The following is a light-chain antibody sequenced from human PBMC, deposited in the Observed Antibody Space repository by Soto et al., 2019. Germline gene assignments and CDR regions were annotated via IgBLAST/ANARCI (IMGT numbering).Light chain of an antibody. CDR3: QQFDGF. Sequence: QMTQSPSTLSASVVDRVTISCRASQTINTWLAWYQQKPGQAPKLLISDASSLQSGVPSRFSGRGSGTEFTLTISSLQPYDFATYYCQQFDGFFGGGTRVEI. CDR1: QTINTW. J-gene: IGKJ4*01. V-gene: IGKV1-5*01. CDR2: DAS.